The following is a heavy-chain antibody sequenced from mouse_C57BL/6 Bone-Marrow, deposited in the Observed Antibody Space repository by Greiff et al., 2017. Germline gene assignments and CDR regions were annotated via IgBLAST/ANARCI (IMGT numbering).Heavy chain of an antibody. CDR1: GYTFTSYW. V-gene: IGHV1-69*01. Sequence: VQLQQPGAELVMPGASVKLSCKASGYTFTSYWMHWVKQRPGQGLEWLGEIDPSDSYTNYNHKFKGKSTLTVDTSSSTAYMQLSSLTSEDSAVYYCAREGVRRGFDYWGQGTTLTVSA. J-gene: IGHJ2*01. CDR3: AREGVRRGFDY. CDR2: IDPSDSYT. D-gene: IGHD2-14*01.